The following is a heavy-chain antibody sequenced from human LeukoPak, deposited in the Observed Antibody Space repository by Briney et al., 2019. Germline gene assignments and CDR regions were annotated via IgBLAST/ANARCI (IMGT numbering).Heavy chain of an antibody. CDR2: IYYSKNT. V-gene: IGHV4-39*01. Sequence: PSETLSLTCTVSGGSISSSSAYWGWIRQPPGKGLEWIGSIYYSKNTYYNPSLKSRVTISADTSKNQFSLKLSSVTAADTAVYYCATLGYNYGPLRYWGQGTLVTVSS. J-gene: IGHJ4*02. CDR3: ATLGYNYGPLRY. D-gene: IGHD5-18*01. CDR1: GGSISSSSAY.